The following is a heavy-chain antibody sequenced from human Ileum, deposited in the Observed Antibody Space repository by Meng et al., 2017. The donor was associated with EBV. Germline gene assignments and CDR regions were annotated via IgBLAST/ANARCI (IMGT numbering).Heavy chain of an antibody. CDR1: GFTFSNSW. D-gene: IGHD3/OR15-3a*01. J-gene: IGHJ4*02. Sequence: GYGGALVQTGVSLRLPCAASGFTFSNSWMHWLRQAPGKGLVWVSHIDTDGSTTNYAGSVKGRFTISRDNAKNTLSLQMNSLRVEDTAVYYCVRGGLGPWYWGQGTLVTVSS. CDR2: IDTDGSTT. CDR3: VRGGLGPWY. V-gene: IGHV3-74*01.